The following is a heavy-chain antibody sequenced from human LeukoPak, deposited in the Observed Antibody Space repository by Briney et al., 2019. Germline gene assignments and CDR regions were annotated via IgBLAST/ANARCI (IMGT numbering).Heavy chain of an antibody. V-gene: IGHV4-39*01. CDR1: GGSISTSGYY. CDR2: IYYSGST. J-gene: IGHJ5*02. CDR3: ARRRYGYHWFDP. Sequence: SETLSLTCTVSGGSISTSGYYWGWIRQPPGKGLEWIGSIYYSGSTYYNPSLESRVTISVDTSTNQVSLKMSSVTAADTAIYYCARRRYGYHWFDPWGQGTQVTVSS. D-gene: IGHD5-18*01.